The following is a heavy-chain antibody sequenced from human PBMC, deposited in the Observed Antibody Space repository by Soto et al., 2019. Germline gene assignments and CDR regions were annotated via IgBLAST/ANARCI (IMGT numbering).Heavy chain of an antibody. CDR3: VQTTGWPGFDF. D-gene: IGHD6-19*01. CDR1: GFAVSSKY. J-gene: IGHJ4*02. CDR2: IYGGGTT. Sequence: EVQLVESGGGLIQPGGSLRLSCAASGFAVSSKYMTWVRQAPGKGLEWVSVIYGGGTTYYADSVKGRFTISRDTSKNTLYLQMNSLRVEDTALYYCVQTTGWPGFDFWGQGTLVTVSS. V-gene: IGHV3-53*01.